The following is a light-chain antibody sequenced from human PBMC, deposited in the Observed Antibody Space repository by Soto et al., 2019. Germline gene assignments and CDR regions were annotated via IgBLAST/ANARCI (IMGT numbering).Light chain of an antibody. Sequence: EIVIRQSPATLSVSPGETASLSCRASQSAGNFLAWYQQKPGQAPRLLIYYISTRATGIPARFSGSGSGTEFTLTINSLQSEDSAVYYCQQHNQWPITFGQGARLEI. V-gene: IGKV3D-15*01. J-gene: IGKJ5*01. CDR3: QQHNQWPIT. CDR2: YIS. CDR1: QSAGNF.